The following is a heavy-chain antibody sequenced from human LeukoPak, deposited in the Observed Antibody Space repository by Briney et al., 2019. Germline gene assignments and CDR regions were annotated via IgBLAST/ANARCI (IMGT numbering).Heavy chain of an antibody. J-gene: IGHJ4*02. CDR3: ASSYGYSYGGTIDY. Sequence: SETLSLTCAVYGGSFSGYYWSWIRQPPGKGLEWIGEINHSGSTNYNPSLKSRVTISVDTSKNQFSLKLSSVTAADTAVYYCASSYGYSYGGTIDYWGQGTLVTVSS. V-gene: IGHV4-34*01. CDR1: GGSFSGYY. D-gene: IGHD5-18*01. CDR2: INHSGST.